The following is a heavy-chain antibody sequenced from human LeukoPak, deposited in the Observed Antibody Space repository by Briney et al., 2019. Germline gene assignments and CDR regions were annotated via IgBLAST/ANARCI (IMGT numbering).Heavy chain of an antibody. D-gene: IGHD2-2*01. CDR2: INHSGST. V-gene: IGHV4-34*01. J-gene: IGHJ4*02. CDR1: GGSFSGYY. CDR3: ARVGTAATPIDY. Sequence: TSETLSLTCAVYGGSFSGYYWSWIRQPPGKGLEWIGEINHSGSTNYNPSLKSRVTISVDTSKNQFSLKLSSVTAADTAVYYCARVGTAATPIDYWGQGTLVTVSS.